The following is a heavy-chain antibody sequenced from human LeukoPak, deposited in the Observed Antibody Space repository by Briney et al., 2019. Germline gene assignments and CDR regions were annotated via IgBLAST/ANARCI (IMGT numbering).Heavy chain of an antibody. J-gene: IGHJ4*02. D-gene: IGHD3-10*01. CDR1: GYTFTGYY. V-gene: IGHV1-2*04. CDR2: INPNSGGT. CDR3: ARGLKILWFGEVVGPVFYFDY. Sequence: GASVTVSCTASGYTFTGYYMHWVRQAPGQGLEWMGWINPNSGGTNYAQKFQGWVTMTRDTSISTAYMELSRLRSDDTAVYYCARGLKILWFGEVVGPVFYFDYWGQGTLVTVSS.